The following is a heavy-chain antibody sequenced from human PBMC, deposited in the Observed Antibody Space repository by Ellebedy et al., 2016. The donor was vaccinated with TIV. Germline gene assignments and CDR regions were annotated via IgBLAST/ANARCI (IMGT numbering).Heavy chain of an antibody. CDR2: FDPEDDKT. CDR3: ATEKYSYGFGPNWFDP. D-gene: IGHD5-18*01. CDR1: GYTLTELS. V-gene: IGHV1-24*01. J-gene: IGHJ5*02. Sequence: AASVKVSCKVSGYTLTELSMHWVRQAPGKGLEWMGGFDPEDDKTIHAEKFKGRVTMTEDTSTDTAYMELSSLRSEDTAVYYCATEKYSYGFGPNWFDPWGQGTLVTVSS.